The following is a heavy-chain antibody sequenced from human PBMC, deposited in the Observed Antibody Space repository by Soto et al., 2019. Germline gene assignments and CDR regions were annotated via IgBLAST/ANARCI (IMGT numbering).Heavy chain of an antibody. J-gene: IGHJ3*02. V-gene: IGHV1-69*05. CDR3: ARGQAVAGTRRGAFDI. Sequence: QVQLVQSGAEVKKPGSSVKVSCKASGGTFSSYAISWVRQAPGQGLEWMGGIIPIFGTANYAQKFQGRVTITTDESPSTAYMELSSLGSEDTAVYYCARGQAVAGTRRGAFDIWGQGTMVTVSS. CDR1: GGTFSSYA. CDR2: IIPIFGTA. D-gene: IGHD6-19*01.